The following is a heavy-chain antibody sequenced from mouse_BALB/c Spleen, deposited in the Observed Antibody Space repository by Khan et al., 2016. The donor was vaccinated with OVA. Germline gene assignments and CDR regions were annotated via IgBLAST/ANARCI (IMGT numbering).Heavy chain of an antibody. V-gene: IGHV5-6*01. Sequence: EVKLMESGGDLVKPGGSLKLSCAASGFTFSSYSMSWVRQIPDKRLEWVATMSSGGDYTYYPDSVKGRFTISRDNAKNTLYLQMGSLMSEDTAMYYCARHLTGSFAYWGQGTLVTVSA. D-gene: IGHD4-1*01. CDR1: GFTFSSYS. CDR2: MSSGGDYT. CDR3: ARHLTGSFAY. J-gene: IGHJ3*01.